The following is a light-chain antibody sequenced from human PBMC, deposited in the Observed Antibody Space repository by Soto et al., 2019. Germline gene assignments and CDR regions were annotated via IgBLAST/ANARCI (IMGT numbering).Light chain of an antibody. Sequence: QSALAQPACVSGSPGQSITISCTGASGYVGTYSLVSWYQQHPGKAPKVVIYEGHKRPSGVPDRFSGSTSVNTASLTISGLQTDDEADYYCCLYVGATTYVFGTGTKLTVL. CDR2: EGH. CDR3: CLYVGATTYV. CDR1: SGYVGTYSL. V-gene: IGLV2-23*01. J-gene: IGLJ1*01.